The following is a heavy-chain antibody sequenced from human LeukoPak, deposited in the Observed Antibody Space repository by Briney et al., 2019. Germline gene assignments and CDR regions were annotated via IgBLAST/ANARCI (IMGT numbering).Heavy chain of an antibody. Sequence: PGGSLRLSCAASGFIFSSYRMSLIREAPGKGLYLLSELTRSGRSTYYADSVKGRFTISRDNAKNTLYLQMNSLRAEDTAVYYCAKDPSRTLGFFDSPSYYFDYWGQGTLVTVSS. D-gene: IGHD3-3*01. CDR1: GFIFSSYR. CDR2: LTRSGRST. CDR3: AKDPSRTLGFFDSPSYYFDY. V-gene: IGHV3-23*01. J-gene: IGHJ4*02.